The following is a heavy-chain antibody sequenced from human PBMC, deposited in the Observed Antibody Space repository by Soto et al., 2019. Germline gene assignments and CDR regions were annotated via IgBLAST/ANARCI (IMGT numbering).Heavy chain of an antibody. Sequence: QVQLVESGGGVVQPGRSLRLSCVASGFTFSTFSMHWVRQAPGKGPEWLAVISSDGNNIYYADSVKGRLSISRDNFKNTFYLQMNSLTADDTGVYYCARDRIPPAGAYWFDPWGQGTLVTVSS. CDR1: GFTFSTFS. D-gene: IGHD6-13*01. J-gene: IGHJ5*02. CDR2: ISSDGNNI. CDR3: ARDRIPPAGAYWFDP. V-gene: IGHV3-30-3*01.